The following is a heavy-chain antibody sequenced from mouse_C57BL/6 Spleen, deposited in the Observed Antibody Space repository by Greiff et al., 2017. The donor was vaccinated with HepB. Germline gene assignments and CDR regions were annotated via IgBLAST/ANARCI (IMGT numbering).Heavy chain of an antibody. Sequence: EVKLQQSGPELVKPGASVKIPCKASGYTFTDYNMDWVKQSHGKSLEWIGDINPNNGGTIYNQKFKGKATLTVDKSSSTAYMELRSLTSEDTAVYYCARRPHYYGSSSFDYWGQGTTLTVSS. J-gene: IGHJ2*01. D-gene: IGHD1-1*01. CDR3: ARRPHYYGSSSFDY. CDR1: GYTFTDYN. V-gene: IGHV1-18*01. CDR2: INPNNGGT.